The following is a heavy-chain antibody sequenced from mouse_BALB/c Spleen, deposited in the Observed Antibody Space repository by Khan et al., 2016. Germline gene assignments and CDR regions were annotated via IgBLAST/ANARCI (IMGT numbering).Heavy chain of an antibody. V-gene: IGHV5-12-1*01. CDR3: ARQGLPHWYFDV. Sequence: EVELVESGRGLVKPGGSLKLSCAASGFAFSRYDMSWVRQTAEKRLEWVAFISSGGDFTYYPDTLNGRFTVSRDNSNNTLYLQMSRLRSDDTAIYYCARQGLPHWYFDVWGAGTTVTVAS. J-gene: IGHJ1*01. D-gene: IGHD2-4*01. CDR2: ISSGGDFT. CDR1: GFAFSRYD.